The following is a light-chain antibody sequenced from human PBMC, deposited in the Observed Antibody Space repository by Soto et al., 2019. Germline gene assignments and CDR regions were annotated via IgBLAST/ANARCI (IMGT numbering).Light chain of an antibody. CDR2: DAS. Sequence: EIVLTQSPATLSLSPRERATLSCRASQNVSSYLAWYQQKPGQAPRLLIYDASNRAIGIPARFSGSGSGTDFTLTISSLQPEDFAVYFCQQRSNWPRLTFGGGTKVEI. J-gene: IGKJ4*01. CDR1: QNVSSY. CDR3: QQRSNWPRLT. V-gene: IGKV3-11*01.